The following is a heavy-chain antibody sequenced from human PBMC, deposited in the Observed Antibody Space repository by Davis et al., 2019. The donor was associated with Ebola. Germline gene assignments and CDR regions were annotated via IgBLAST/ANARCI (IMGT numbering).Heavy chain of an antibody. CDR1: GGTFSSYA. D-gene: IGHD3-9*01. CDR2: IIPIFGIA. V-gene: IGHV1-69*10. CDR3: ARGGSTARSVYYDISTGYPQYNWFDP. Sequence: SVTVSCKASGGTFSSYAISWVRQAPGQGLEWMGGIIPIFGIANYAQKFQGRVTMTTDTSTSTAYMELRSLRSDDTAVYYCARGGSTARSVYYDISTGYPQYNWFDPWGQGTLVTVSS. J-gene: IGHJ5*02.